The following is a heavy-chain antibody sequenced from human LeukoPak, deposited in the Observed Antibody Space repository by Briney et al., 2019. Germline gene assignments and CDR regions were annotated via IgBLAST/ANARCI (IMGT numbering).Heavy chain of an antibody. CDR1: GFTVSINY. CDR3: ARDGAQLGYFDY. J-gene: IGHJ4*02. Sequence: GGSLRLSCEAPGFTVSINYISWVRQAPGKGLEWVSVIYSGGSTYYADSVKGRFTISRDNSKNTLYLQMNSLRAEDTAVYYCARDGAQLGYFDYWGQGTLVTVSS. CDR2: IYSGGST. D-gene: IGHD7-27*01. V-gene: IGHV3-66*01.